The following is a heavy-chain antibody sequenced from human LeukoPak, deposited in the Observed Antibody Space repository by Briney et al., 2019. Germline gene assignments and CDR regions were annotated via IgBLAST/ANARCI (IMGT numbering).Heavy chain of an antibody. V-gene: IGHV3-30*02. D-gene: IGHD2-2*01. CDR2: IRYDGSNK. Sequence: GGSLRLSCAAPGFTFSSYGMHWVRQAPGKGLERVAFIRYDGSNKYYADSVKGRFTISRDNSKNTLYLQMNSLRAEDTAVYYCARSEWCSSTSCYDAFDIWGQGTMVTVSS. CDR1: GFTFSSYG. CDR3: ARSEWCSSTSCYDAFDI. J-gene: IGHJ3*02.